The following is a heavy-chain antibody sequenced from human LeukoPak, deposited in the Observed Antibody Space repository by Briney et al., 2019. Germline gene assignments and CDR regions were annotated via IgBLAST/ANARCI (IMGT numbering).Heavy chain of an antibody. Sequence: SETLSLTCTVSGGSISSYYWSWIRQPPGKGLEWIGYIYYSGSTNYNPSLKSRVTISVDTSKNQFSLKLSSVTAADTAVYYCARRFGSGSYYDYYYYYGMDVWGQGTTVSVSS. D-gene: IGHD3-10*01. CDR2: IYYSGST. CDR3: ARRFGSGSYYDYYYYYGMDV. CDR1: GGSISSYY. J-gene: IGHJ6*02. V-gene: IGHV4-59*08.